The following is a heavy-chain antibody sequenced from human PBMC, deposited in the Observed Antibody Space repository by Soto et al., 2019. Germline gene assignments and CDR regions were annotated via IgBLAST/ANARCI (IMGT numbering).Heavy chain of an antibody. V-gene: IGHV1-8*01. D-gene: IGHD3-22*01. CDR3: ARGLMLEYYYDSSGHYGY. J-gene: IGHJ4*02. Sequence: ASVKVSCKASGYTFTSYDINWVRQATGQGLEWMRWMNPNSGNTGYAQKFQGRVTMTRNTSISTAYMELSSLRSEDTAVYYCARGLMLEYYYDSSGHYGYWGQGTLVTVYS. CDR1: GYTFTSYD. CDR2: MNPNSGNT.